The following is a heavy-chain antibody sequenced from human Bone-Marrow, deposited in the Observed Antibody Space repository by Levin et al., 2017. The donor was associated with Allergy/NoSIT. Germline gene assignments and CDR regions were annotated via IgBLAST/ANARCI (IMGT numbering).Heavy chain of an antibody. D-gene: IGHD4-17*01. CDR3: ARDLNGDQYAL. J-gene: IGHJ4*01. CDR2: VNKEGTRR. V-gene: IGHV3-74*01. Sequence: GGSLRLSCAASGFAFDNHWMHWVRQVSGKGLAWVSRVNKEGTRRHYADSVKGRFTISRDNAGSTLFLQMTSLTADDTGIYFCARDLNGDQYALWGHGTQVTVSS. CDR1: GFAFDNHW.